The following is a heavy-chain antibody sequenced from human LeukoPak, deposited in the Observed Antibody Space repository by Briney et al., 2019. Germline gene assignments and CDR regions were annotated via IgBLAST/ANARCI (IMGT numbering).Heavy chain of an antibody. CDR3: AKGDPGPLDY. CDR2: ISSSSSFI. Sequence: GGSLRLSCAGSGFNFSSYSMSWVRQAPWKGLEFVSSISSSSSFIYYADSVKGRFTISRDNAKKSLSLQMNSLRADDTAVYYCAKGDPGPLDYWGQGTLVTVSS. J-gene: IGHJ4*02. CDR1: GFNFSSYS. V-gene: IGHV3-21*01.